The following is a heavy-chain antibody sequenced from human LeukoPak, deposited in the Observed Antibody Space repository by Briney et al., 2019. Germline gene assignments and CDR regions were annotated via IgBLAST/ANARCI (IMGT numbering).Heavy chain of an antibody. Sequence: GASVKVSCKASGGTFSSYAISWVRQAPGQGLEWMGGIIPIFGTANYAQKLQGRVTMTTDTSTSTAYMELRSLRSDDTAVYYCARDSYYDFWSGPIGGMDVWGQGTTVTVSS. CDR2: IIPIFGTA. D-gene: IGHD3-3*01. CDR1: GGTFSSYA. CDR3: ARDSYYDFWSGPIGGMDV. V-gene: IGHV1-69*05. J-gene: IGHJ6*02.